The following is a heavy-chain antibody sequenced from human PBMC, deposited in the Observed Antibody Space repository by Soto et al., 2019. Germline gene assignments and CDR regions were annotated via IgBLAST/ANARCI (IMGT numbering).Heavy chain of an antibody. CDR3: ATDWGSGNHYVRAFDL. CDR2: IKNKADGGTT. CDR1: GFTFSNAW. V-gene: IGHV3-15*01. Sequence: VQLVESGGGLVKPGGSLRLSCAASGFTFSNAWMSWVRQAPGKGLEWVGRIKNKADGGTTDSAAPVQGRFTISRDDSKNMLYLQMNSLKTEDTAVYYCATDWGSGNHYVRAFDLWGQGTMVTVSS. D-gene: IGHD1-26*01. J-gene: IGHJ3*01.